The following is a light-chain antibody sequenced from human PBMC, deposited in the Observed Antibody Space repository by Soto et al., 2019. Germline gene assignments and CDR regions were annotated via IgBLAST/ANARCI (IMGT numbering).Light chain of an antibody. Sequence: IVLTQSPGTLSLSPGERATLSCRASQSVTTQLAWYQQKPGQAPRLIIHGASSRATGVPDRITGSGSGTDFTLSISRLEPEDFAVYYCQQYGGSTPTFGQGTKVEIK. CDR3: QQYGGSTPT. CDR2: GAS. CDR1: QSVTTQ. V-gene: IGKV3-20*01. J-gene: IGKJ1*01.